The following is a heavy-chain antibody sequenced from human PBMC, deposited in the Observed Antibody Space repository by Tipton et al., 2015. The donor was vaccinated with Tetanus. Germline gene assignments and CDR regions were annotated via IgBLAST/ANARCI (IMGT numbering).Heavy chain of an antibody. Sequence: TLSLTCAVSGASISSIYSWSWIRQPPGKGLEWIGYVFRSGSADYNPSLKSRVNISLDTSKNQFSLKLTSVTAADTAVYYCARANNEYPKKGPFDCWGHGTLVTVFS. V-gene: IGHV4-30-2*01. D-gene: IGHD6-6*01. CDR2: VFRSGSA. CDR3: ARANNEYPKKGPFDC. CDR1: GASISSIYS. J-gene: IGHJ4*01.